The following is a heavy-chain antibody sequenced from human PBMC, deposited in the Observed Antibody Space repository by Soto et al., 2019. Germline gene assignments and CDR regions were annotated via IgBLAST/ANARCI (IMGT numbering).Heavy chain of an antibody. CDR1: GFTVSSNY. CDR3: AKQQMGVIRALDY. Sequence: GGSLRLSCAASGFTVSSNYMNWVRQAPGKGLEWVSIIYSGGSTNYADSVRGRFTTSRDNSKNTLFLQMNSLRAEDTAVYYCAKQQMGVIRALDYWGQGTRVTVAS. D-gene: IGHD1-26*01. CDR2: IYSGGST. J-gene: IGHJ4*02. V-gene: IGHV3-66*04.